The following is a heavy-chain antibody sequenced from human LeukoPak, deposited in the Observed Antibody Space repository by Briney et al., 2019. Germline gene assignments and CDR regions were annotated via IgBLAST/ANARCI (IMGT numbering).Heavy chain of an antibody. J-gene: IGHJ1*01. V-gene: IGHV3-30-3*01. CDR3: ARDQGRNQLLVEYFQH. D-gene: IGHD2-2*01. CDR1: GFTFSSYA. Sequence: GGSLRLSCAASGFTFSSYAMHWVRQAPGKGLEWVAVISYDGSNKYYADSVKGRFTISRDNSKNTLYLQMNSLRAEDTAVYYCARDQGRNQLLVEYFQHWGQGTLVTVSS. CDR2: ISYDGSNK.